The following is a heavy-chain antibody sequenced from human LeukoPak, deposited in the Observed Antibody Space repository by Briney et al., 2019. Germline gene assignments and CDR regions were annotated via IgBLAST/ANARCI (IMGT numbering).Heavy chain of an antibody. CDR3: ARGDFPYYYYYYMDV. Sequence: SETLSLTCTVSGGSISNYYWSWIRQPPGKGLEWIAYINYSGSTNYNPSLKSRVTISVDTSKNQFSLKLSSVAAADTAVYYCARGDFPYYYYYYMDVWGKGTTVTVSS. J-gene: IGHJ6*03. D-gene: IGHD2-21*01. CDR1: GGSISNYY. V-gene: IGHV4-59*08. CDR2: INYSGST.